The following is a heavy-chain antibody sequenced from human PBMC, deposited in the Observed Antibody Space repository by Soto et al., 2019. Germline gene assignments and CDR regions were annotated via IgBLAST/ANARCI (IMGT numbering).Heavy chain of an antibody. CDR3: AKRSASGTDYFDY. CDR1: GFIFSTFA. CDR2: VGNAT. V-gene: IGHV3-23*01. Sequence: EAQLLESGGGLVQPGGSLRLSCTASGFIFSTFAMSWVRQAPGKGLEWVSSVGNATHYADSVKGRFTISRDNSKNTLFLQMNTLGDEDTAVYFCAKRSASGTDYFDYWGRGTPVTVST. J-gene: IGHJ4*02. D-gene: IGHD5-12*01.